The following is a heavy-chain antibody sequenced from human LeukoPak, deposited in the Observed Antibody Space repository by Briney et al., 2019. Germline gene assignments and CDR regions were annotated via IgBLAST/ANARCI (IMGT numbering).Heavy chain of an antibody. CDR3: TRRYGGHSGWAGYHDS. CDR2: IRSDGSST. J-gene: IGHJ4*02. CDR1: GFSFSAYI. Sequence: GGSLRLSCVASGFSFSAYIMHWVRQAPGKGLEYVSAIRSDGSSTFYPNSVKGRFTISRDNSRSTLYLQMGSLRAEDTAVYYCTRRYGGHSGWAGYHDSWGQGTLVTVSS. D-gene: IGHD6-19*01. V-gene: IGHV3-64*01.